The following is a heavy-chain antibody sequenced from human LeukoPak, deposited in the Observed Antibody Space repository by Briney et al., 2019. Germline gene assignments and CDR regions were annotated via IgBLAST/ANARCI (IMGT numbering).Heavy chain of an antibody. CDR2: IYYTGIT. CDR3: ARARAYDSSGYYAIGGYYFDY. V-gene: IGHV4-31*03. J-gene: IGHJ4*02. CDR1: GGSISSGTHY. Sequence: SETLSLTCTVSGGSISSGTHYYNWIRQHPGKGLEWIGYIYYTGITSYNPSLKSRVTISVDTSKNQFSLKLSSVTAADAAVYYCARARAYDSSGYYAIGGYYFDYWGQGTLVTVSS. D-gene: IGHD3-22*01.